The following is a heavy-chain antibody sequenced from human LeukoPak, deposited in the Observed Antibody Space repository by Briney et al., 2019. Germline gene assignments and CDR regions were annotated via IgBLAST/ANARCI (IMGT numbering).Heavy chain of an antibody. V-gene: IGHV4-59*08. D-gene: IGHD3-16*01. J-gene: IGHJ3*02. Sequence: KPSETLSLTCTVSSGSIRSYYGSWIRQPPGKGLEWIGYIDYSGSTNYNPSLKSRVTISVDTSKNQFSLKLSSVTAADTAVYYCTPGPGGAFDIWGQGTMVTVSS. CDR2: IDYSGST. CDR3: TPGPGGAFDI. CDR1: SGSIRSYY.